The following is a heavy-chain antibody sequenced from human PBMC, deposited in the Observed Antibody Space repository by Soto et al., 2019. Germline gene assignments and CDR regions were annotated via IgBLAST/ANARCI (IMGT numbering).Heavy chain of an antibody. D-gene: IGHD2-15*01. J-gene: IGHJ5*02. Sequence: GASVKVSCKASGYTFTSYYMHWVRQAPGQGLEWMGIINPSGGSTSCAQKFQGRVTMTRDTSTSTVYMELSSLRSEDTAVYYCARECRSIVVVAVTPALASWGKGPQVTVPQ. V-gene: IGHV1-46*01. CDR2: INPSGGST. CDR3: ARECRSIVVVAVTPALAS. CDR1: GYTFTSYY.